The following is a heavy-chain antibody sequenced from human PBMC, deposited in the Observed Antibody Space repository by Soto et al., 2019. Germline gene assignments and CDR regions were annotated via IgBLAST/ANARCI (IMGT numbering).Heavy chain of an antibody. CDR3: ARSIAVPSVHIDH. V-gene: IGHV4-59*01. CDR2: VYYTGST. D-gene: IGHD6-6*01. CDR1: GGSMSGYY. Sequence: QVQLQESGPGLVKPSETLSLTCRVSGGSMSGYYWSWVRLAPGKGLEWIGYVYYTGSTNYNPSLQSRVSISVDTSNKHFSLSLSLVTAADTAVYFCARSIAVPSVHIDHWGQGIRVTISS. J-gene: IGHJ4*02.